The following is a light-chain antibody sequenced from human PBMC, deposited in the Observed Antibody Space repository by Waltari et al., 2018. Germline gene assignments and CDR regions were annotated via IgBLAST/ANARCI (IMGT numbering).Light chain of an antibody. Sequence: QSVLPQPPAASGTPGQGVTISCSGRSSNIGSHNVKWYQNVPGTAPKLLIYSTNQRPSGVPDRFSGSKSGTSASLAISGLQSEDEAEYYCAAWDDSLNGLFGGGTKLTVL. CDR3: AAWDDSLNGL. V-gene: IGLV1-44*01. J-gene: IGLJ2*01. CDR2: STN. CDR1: SSNIGSHN.